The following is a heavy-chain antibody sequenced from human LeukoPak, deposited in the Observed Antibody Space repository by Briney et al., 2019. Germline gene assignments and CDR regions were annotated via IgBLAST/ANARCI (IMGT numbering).Heavy chain of an antibody. Sequence: GGSLRLSCAASGFTFSSYSMDWVRQAPGKGLEWLSCIFSSGSTIYYADSVKSRFTISRDNAKKTLYLQINSLRAEDTAVYYCVRDSLYYYDSSGYTFDYWGQGTLVTVSS. CDR1: GFTFSSYS. V-gene: IGHV3-48*04. CDR2: IFSSGSTI. D-gene: IGHD3-22*01. CDR3: VRDSLYYYDSSGYTFDY. J-gene: IGHJ4*02.